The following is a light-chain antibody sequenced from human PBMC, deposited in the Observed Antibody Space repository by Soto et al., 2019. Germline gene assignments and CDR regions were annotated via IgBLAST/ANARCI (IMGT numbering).Light chain of an antibody. CDR1: QNINTY. Sequence: DLRLTEFPSSLSASVGDRFTISCRASQNINTYLMWYQKKNGKAPKVVIYGASTLQSGVPSRLTGSGSGTDLTITVNSMQAEDFETYYCQQGYSSTATFGQGTRLEI. CDR2: GAS. CDR3: QQGYSSTAT. V-gene: IGKV1-39*01. J-gene: IGKJ5*01.